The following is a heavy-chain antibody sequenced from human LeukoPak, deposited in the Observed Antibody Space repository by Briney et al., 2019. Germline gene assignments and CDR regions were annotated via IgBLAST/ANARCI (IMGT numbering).Heavy chain of an antibody. Sequence: GGSLRLSCAASGFTVSSNYMSWVRQAPGKGVEGVSVIYSGGSTYYSDSVKGRFIISRDNSKNTLYLQMNSLRAEDTAVYYCARDGGYSYGPLRYYYMDVWGKGTTVTASS. J-gene: IGHJ6*03. CDR2: IYSGGST. CDR3: ARDGGYSYGPLRYYYMDV. CDR1: GFTVSSNY. D-gene: IGHD5-18*01. V-gene: IGHV3-53*01.